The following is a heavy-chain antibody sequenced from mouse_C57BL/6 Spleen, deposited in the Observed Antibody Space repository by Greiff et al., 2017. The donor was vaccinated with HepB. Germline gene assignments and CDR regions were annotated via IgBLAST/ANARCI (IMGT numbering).Heavy chain of an antibody. CDR1: GYTFTDYY. CDR2: INPNNGGT. CDR3: ARWENIYGSLYWYFDV. D-gene: IGHD1-1*01. Sequence: EVQLQQSGPELVKPGASVKISCKASGYTFTDYYMNWVKQSHGKSLEWIGDINPNNGGTSYNQKFKGKATLTVDKSSSTAYMELRSLTSEDSAVYYCARWENIYGSLYWYFDVWGTGTTVTVSS. V-gene: IGHV1-26*01. J-gene: IGHJ1*03.